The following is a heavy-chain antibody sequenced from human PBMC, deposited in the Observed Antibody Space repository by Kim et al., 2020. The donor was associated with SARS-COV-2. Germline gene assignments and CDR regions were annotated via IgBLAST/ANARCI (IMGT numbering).Heavy chain of an antibody. CDR3: AKSCGGDCYSGYYGMDV. V-gene: IGHV3-9*01. Sequence: GGSLRLSCAASGFTFDDYAMHWVRQAPGKGLEWVSGISWNSGSIGYADSVKGRFTISRDNAKNSLYLQMNSLRAEDTALYYCAKSCGGDCYSGYYGMDVWGQGTTVTVSS. CDR1: GFTFDDYA. D-gene: IGHD2-21*02. J-gene: IGHJ6*02. CDR2: ISWNSGSI.